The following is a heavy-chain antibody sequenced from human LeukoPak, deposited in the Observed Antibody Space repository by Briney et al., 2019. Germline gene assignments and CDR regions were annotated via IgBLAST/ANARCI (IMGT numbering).Heavy chain of an antibody. Sequence: GGSLTLFCAASGFIFSHSAMRWPRQARGRGLEWVSTLSGSGNTIYYAHSVKGRHTISRDNSKNTLYLQMNSLRAEDTAVYYCAKGIYSSGWSYFDFWGHGTLVTVSS. J-gene: IGHJ4*01. CDR3: AKGIYSSGWSYFDF. CDR2: LSGSGNTI. D-gene: IGHD6-19*01. V-gene: IGHV3-23*01. CDR1: GFIFSHSA.